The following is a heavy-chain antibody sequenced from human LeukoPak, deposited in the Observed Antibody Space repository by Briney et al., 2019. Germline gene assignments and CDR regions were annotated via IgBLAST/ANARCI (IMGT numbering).Heavy chain of an antibody. CDR3: AKEGPNMVRGVIITRRYYFDY. V-gene: IGHV3-23*01. CDR1: GFTFSSYA. D-gene: IGHD3-10*01. Sequence: GGSLRLSCAASGFTFSSYAMSWVRQAPGKGPEWVSAISGSGGSTYYADSVKGRFTISRDNSKNTLYLQMNSLRAEDTAVYYCAKEGPNMVRGVIITRRYYFDYWGQGTLVTVSS. CDR2: ISGSGGST. J-gene: IGHJ4*02.